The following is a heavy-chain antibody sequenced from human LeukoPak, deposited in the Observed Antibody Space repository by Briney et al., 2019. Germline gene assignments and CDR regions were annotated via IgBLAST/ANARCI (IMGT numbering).Heavy chain of an antibody. CDR3: ARGLHDYGDYEGYYFDY. D-gene: IGHD4-17*01. V-gene: IGHV1-46*01. Sequence: GASVKVSCKASGYTFTSYYMHWVRQAPGQGLEWMGIINPSGGRTSYAQNFQGRVTVTRDTSTSTVYMELSSLRSEDTAVYYCARGLHDYGDYEGYYFDYWGQGTLVTVSS. CDR2: INPSGGRT. CDR1: GYTFTSYY. J-gene: IGHJ4*02.